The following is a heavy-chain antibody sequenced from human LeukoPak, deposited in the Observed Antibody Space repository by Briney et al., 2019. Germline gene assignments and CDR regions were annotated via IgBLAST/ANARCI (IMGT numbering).Heavy chain of an antibody. V-gene: IGHV3-15*01. D-gene: IGHD1-20*01. CDR2: IKSKTDGGTT. Sequence: PGGSLRLSCAASGFTFSNAWMSWVRQAPGKGLEWVGRIKSKTDGGTTDYAAPVKGRLTISRDDSKNTLYLQMNSLKTEDTAVYYCTTDEITGTTPSAFDIWGQGTMVTVSS. CDR3: TTDEITGTTPSAFDI. CDR1: GFTFSNAW. J-gene: IGHJ3*02.